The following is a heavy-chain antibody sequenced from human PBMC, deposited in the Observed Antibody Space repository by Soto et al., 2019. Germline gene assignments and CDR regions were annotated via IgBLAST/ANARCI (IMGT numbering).Heavy chain of an antibody. Sequence: DVQLVESGGALVQPGGSLRLSCVGSGFTFSSFDMNWVRQAPGKGLEWVSYISSRGISTYYADSVKGRFTISRDNAENSLFLQITSLRAKDTAVYYCSRARTHYKDTSCPASGYWDQGTLLTVSS. V-gene: IGHV3-48*03. D-gene: IGHD3-22*01. J-gene: IGHJ4*02. CDR2: ISSRGIST. CDR3: SRARTHYKDTSCPASGY. CDR1: GFTFSSFD.